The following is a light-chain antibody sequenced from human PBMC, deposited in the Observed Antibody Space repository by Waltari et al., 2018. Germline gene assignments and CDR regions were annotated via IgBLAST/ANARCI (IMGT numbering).Light chain of an antibody. Sequence: QSVLTQPPSASGTPGQRVTISCSGSSSNTGSNVVHWYQQVPGTTPKLLIYRNDQRPSGVPDRFSGSKSGTSASLAISGLRSEDEADYYCAAWDDKLGGRWEFGGGTKLTVL. CDR2: RND. V-gene: IGLV1-47*01. CDR3: AAWDDKLGGRWE. J-gene: IGLJ2*01. CDR1: SSNTGSNV.